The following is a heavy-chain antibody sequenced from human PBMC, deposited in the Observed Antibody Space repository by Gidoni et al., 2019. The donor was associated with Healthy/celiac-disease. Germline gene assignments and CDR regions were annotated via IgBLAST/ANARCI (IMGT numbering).Heavy chain of an antibody. CDR3: ARVLPNEWLEHYYYYGMDV. J-gene: IGHJ6*02. CDR1: GFTVSRNY. Sequence: EVQLVESGGGLIQPGGSLRLSCAASGFTVSRNYMSWVRQAPGKGLEWVSVIDSGGSTYYADSVKGRFTISRDNSKNTLYLQMNSLRAEDTAVYYCARVLPNEWLEHYYYYGMDVWGQGTTVTVSS. CDR2: IDSGGST. D-gene: IGHD6-19*01. V-gene: IGHV3-53*01.